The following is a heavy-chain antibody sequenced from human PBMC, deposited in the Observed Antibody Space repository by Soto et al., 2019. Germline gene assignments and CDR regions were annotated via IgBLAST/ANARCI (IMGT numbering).Heavy chain of an antibody. V-gene: IGHV3-30-3*01. Sequence: GGSLRLSCAASGFTFSSYAMHWVRQAPGKGLEWVAVISYDGSNKYYADSVKGRFTISRDDSKNTLYLQMNSLRAEDTAVYYCAGFTYYDILTGYRAAFVIWGQGTMVTV. CDR3: AGFTYYDILTGYRAAFVI. J-gene: IGHJ3*02. CDR2: ISYDGSNK. D-gene: IGHD3-9*01. CDR1: GFTFSSYA.